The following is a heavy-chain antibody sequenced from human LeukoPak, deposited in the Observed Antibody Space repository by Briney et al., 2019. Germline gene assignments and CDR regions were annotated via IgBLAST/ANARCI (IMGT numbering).Heavy chain of an antibody. Sequence: SVKVSCKASGGTFSSSPITWVRQAPGQGLEWMGRIIPMLAIANYAQKFQGRVTITADKSTTTVYMELSSLRSEDTAVFYCARDPTGYSGFDTWGQGTLVTVSS. CDR1: GGTFSSSP. D-gene: IGHD5-12*01. CDR2: IIPMLAIA. V-gene: IGHV1-69*04. J-gene: IGHJ5*02. CDR3: ARDPTGYSGFDT.